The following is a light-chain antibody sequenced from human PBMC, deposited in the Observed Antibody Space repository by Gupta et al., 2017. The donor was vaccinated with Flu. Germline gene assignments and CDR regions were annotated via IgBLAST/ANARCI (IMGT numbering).Light chain of an antibody. CDR1: SSNIGSNT. V-gene: IGLV1-44*01. J-gene: IGLJ3*02. Sequence: QSVLTQPPSASGTPGQRVTTSCSGSSSNIGSNTVNWYQQLPGTAPKLLIYSNNQRPSGVPDRFSGSKSGTSASLAISGLQSEDEADYYCAPWDDSLNGWVFGGGTKLTVL. CDR2: SNN. CDR3: APWDDSLNGWV.